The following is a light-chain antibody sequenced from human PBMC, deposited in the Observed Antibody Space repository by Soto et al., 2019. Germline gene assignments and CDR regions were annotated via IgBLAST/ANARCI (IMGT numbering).Light chain of an antibody. CDR2: EVS. CDR3: SSYTTSSTLV. J-gene: IGLJ1*01. Sequence: QSALTQPASVSGSPGQSITISCTGTSSDVGGYNYVSWYQQHPGKAPKLMSYEVSNRPSGVSNRFSGSKSGNTASLTISGVQSEDEADYYCSSYTTSSTLVFGNGTKVTVL. CDR1: SSDVGGYNY. V-gene: IGLV2-14*01.